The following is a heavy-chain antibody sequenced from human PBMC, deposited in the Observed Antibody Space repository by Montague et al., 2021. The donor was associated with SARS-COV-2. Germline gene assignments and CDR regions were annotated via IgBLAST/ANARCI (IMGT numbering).Heavy chain of an antibody. D-gene: IGHD4-23*01. Sequence: SETLSLTCTVSGGSISSRSYYWGWIRQPPGKGLEWIGSIYYSGSTYYNPSLKSRVTISVDTSKNQFSLKLSSVTAADTAVYYCARLRGDYGGNYDTFDIWGQGTMVTVSS. J-gene: IGHJ3*02. CDR3: ARLRGDYGGNYDTFDI. V-gene: IGHV4-39*01. CDR1: GGSISSRSYY. CDR2: IYYSGST.